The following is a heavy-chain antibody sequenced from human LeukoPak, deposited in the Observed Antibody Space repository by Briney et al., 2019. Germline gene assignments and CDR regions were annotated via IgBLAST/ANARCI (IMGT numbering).Heavy chain of an antibody. CDR3: ARGSLGYCSSTSCYGGFDY. Sequence: SETLSLTCAVSGGSISSSNWWSWVRQPPGKGLEWIGEIYHSGSTNYNPSLKSRVTISVDKSKNQFSLKLSSVTAADTAAYYCARGSLGYCSSTSCYGGFDYWGQGTLVTVSS. D-gene: IGHD2-2*01. J-gene: IGHJ4*02. CDR1: GGSISSSNW. V-gene: IGHV4-4*02. CDR2: IYHSGST.